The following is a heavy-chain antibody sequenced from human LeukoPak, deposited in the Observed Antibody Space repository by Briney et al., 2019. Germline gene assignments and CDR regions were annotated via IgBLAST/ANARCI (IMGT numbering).Heavy chain of an antibody. V-gene: IGHV4-34*01. CDR2: INHSGST. J-gene: IGHJ3*02. CDR1: GGSFSGYY. D-gene: IGHD3-9*01. Sequence: SETLSLTCAAYGGSFSGYYWSWLRQPPGKGLEWIGEINHSGSTNYNPSLKSRVTISVDTSKNQFSLKLSSVTAADTAVYYCARGRLRYFDWLFAAFDMWGQGTMVTVSS. CDR3: ARGRLRYFDWLFAAFDM.